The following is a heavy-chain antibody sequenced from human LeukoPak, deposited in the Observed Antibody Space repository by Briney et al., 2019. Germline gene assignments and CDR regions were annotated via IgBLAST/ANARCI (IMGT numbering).Heavy chain of an antibody. CDR2: ISAYNGNT. Sequence: ASVKVSCKASGYNFTSYAISWVRQAPGQGLEWMGWISAYNGNTNYAQNSQGRVIMTTDTSTSTAYMELRSLRSDDTAVYYCASTHCNGDTCYPMIYWGQGTLVTVSS. CDR1: GYNFTSYA. D-gene: IGHD2-15*01. J-gene: IGHJ4*02. CDR3: ASTHCNGDTCYPMIY. V-gene: IGHV1-18*01.